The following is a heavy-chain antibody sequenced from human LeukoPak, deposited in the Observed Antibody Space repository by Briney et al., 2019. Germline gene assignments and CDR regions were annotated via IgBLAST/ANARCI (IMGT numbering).Heavy chain of an antibody. D-gene: IGHD6-19*01. Sequence: ASVKVSCKASGYTFTGYYMHWVRQAPGQGLEWMGWSNPNSGGTNYAQKFQGWVTMTRDTSISTAYMELSRLRSDDTAVYYCAREDSSGWYGRSGAFDIWGQGTMVTVSS. J-gene: IGHJ3*02. V-gene: IGHV1-2*04. CDR1: GYTFTGYY. CDR3: AREDSSGWYGRSGAFDI. CDR2: SNPNSGGT.